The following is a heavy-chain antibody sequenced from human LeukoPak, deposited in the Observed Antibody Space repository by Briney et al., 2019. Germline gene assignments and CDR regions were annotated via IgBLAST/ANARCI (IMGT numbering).Heavy chain of an antibody. V-gene: IGHV3-21*01. CDR2: ISSSSSYI. D-gene: IGHD6-13*01. CDR3: ARDGTAAGAADY. J-gene: IGHJ4*02. CDR1: GFTFSSYS. Sequence: GGSLRLSCAASGFTFSSYSMNWVRQAPGKGLEWVSSISSSSSYIYYADSVKGRFTISRDNAKNSLYLQMNSLRAEDTAVYYCARDGTAAGAADYWGQGTLVTVSS.